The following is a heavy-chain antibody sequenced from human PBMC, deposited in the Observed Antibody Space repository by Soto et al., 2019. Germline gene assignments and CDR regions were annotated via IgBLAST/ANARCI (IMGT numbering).Heavy chain of an antibody. Sequence: SETLSLTCTVSGGSISSGGYYWSWIRQHPGKGLEWIGYIYYSGSTYYNPSLKSRVTISVDTSKNQFSLKLSSVTAADAAVYYCARDAADYDSSGYYFDYWGQGTQVTVSS. CDR2: IYYSGST. CDR1: GGSISSGGYY. V-gene: IGHV4-31*03. J-gene: IGHJ4*02. D-gene: IGHD3-22*01. CDR3: ARDAADYDSSGYYFDY.